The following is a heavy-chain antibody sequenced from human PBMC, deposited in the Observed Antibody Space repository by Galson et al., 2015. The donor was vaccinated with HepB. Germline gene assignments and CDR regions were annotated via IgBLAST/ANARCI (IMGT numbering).Heavy chain of an antibody. CDR2: IDPSDSYT. D-gene: IGHD4-17*01. CDR1: GYSFTSYW. V-gene: IGHV5-10-1*01. CDR3: ARPADGDYGADWFDP. Sequence: QSGAEVKKPGESLRISCKGSGYSFTSYWISWVRQMPGKGLEWMGRIDPSDSYTNYSPSFQGHVTISADKSISTAYLQWSSLKASDTAMYYCARPADGDYGADWFDPWGQGALVTVSS. J-gene: IGHJ5*02.